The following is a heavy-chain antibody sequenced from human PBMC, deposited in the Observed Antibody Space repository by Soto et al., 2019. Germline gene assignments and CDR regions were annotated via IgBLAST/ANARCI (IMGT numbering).Heavy chain of an antibody. J-gene: IGHJ4*02. D-gene: IGHD3-22*01. CDR1: GFTFSSYE. Sequence: GGSLRLSCAASGFTFSSYEMNWVRQAPGKGLEWVSYISSIGSTIYYADSVKGRFTISRDNAKNSLYLQMNSLRAEDTAVYYCASAIFSEDSSGYYDYWGQGTLVTVSS. CDR2: ISSIGSTI. CDR3: ASAIFSEDSSGYYDY. V-gene: IGHV3-48*03.